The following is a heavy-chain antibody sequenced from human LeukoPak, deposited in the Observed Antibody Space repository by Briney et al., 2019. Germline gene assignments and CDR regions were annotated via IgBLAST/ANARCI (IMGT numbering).Heavy chain of an antibody. J-gene: IGHJ4*02. D-gene: IGHD3-10*01. Sequence: SVKVSCKASGGTFSSYAISWVRQAPGQGLEWMGGIIPIFGTANYAQKFQGRVKITRDEYRSTAYMELSSLRSEDTAVYYCARDYGSGSYPPIWGYFDYWGQGTLVTVSS. V-gene: IGHV1-69*05. CDR1: GGTFSSYA. CDR2: IIPIFGTA. CDR3: ARDYGSGSYPPIWGYFDY.